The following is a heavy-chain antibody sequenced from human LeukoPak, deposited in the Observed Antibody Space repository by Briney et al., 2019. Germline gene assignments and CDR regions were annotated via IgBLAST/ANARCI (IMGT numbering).Heavy chain of an antibody. D-gene: IGHD3-10*01. CDR1: GGSISSSY. Sequence: SETLSLTCTVSGGSISSSYWTWIRQPPGKGLEWIGYIYYSGSTNYNPSLKSRVTISVDTSKNQFSLKLSSVTAADTAVYYCARDHGPGVHYFDYWGQGTLVTVSS. J-gene: IGHJ4*02. V-gene: IGHV4-59*01. CDR3: ARDHGPGVHYFDY. CDR2: IYYSGST.